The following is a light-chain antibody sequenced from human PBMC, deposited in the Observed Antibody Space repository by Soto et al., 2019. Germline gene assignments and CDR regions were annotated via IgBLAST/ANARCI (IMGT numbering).Light chain of an antibody. CDR1: QSIFNNY. CDR2: GAS. Sequence: EIVLTQSPCTLSLSPRERATLSCRASQSIFNNYLAWYQQKPGQAPRLLVYGASFRATGIPDRFSGSGSGTDFTLTISRLEPEDFAVYYCQQYGCSPFTFGQGTRLEIK. J-gene: IGKJ2*01. V-gene: IGKV3-20*01. CDR3: QQYGCSPFT.